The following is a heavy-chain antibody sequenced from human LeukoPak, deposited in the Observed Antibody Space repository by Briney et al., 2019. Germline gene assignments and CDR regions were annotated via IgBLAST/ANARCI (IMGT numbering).Heavy chain of an antibody. CDR2: INPNSGGT. CDR3: ARKIRRYCSSTSCQNWFDP. Sequence: GASVTVSCTASGYTFTGYYMHWVRQAPGQGLEWMGRINPNSGGTNYAQKFQGRVTMTRDTSISTAYMELSRLRSDDTAVYYCARKIRRYCSSTSCQNWFDPWGQGTLVTVSS. CDR1: GYTFTGYY. J-gene: IGHJ5*02. D-gene: IGHD2-2*01. V-gene: IGHV1-2*06.